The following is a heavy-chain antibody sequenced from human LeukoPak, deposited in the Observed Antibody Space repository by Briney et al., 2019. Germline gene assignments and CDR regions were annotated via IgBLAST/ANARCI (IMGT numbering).Heavy chain of an antibody. CDR1: GYTFTSYD. CDR3: ARGEVGRDWFDS. D-gene: IGHD1-26*01. Sequence: AASVKVSCEASGYTFTSYDINWVRQATGQGLEWMGWMNPNSGNTGYAQKFQGRVTITRNTSISTAYMELSSLRSEDTAVYYCARGEVGRDWFDSWGQGTLVTVSS. J-gene: IGHJ5*01. V-gene: IGHV1-8*03. CDR2: MNPNSGNT.